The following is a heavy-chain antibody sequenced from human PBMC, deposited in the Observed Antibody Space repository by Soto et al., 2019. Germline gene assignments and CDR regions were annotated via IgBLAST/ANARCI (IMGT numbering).Heavy chain of an antibody. CDR3: GREMVVPAAYLSDDYYGMDV. D-gene: IGHD3-16*01. Sequence: GGSLRLSCAASGFTFRSYEMNWVRQAPGKGLEWVSYISSSGSPIYYADSVKGRFTISRDNAKNSLYLQMNSLRAEDTAVYYCGREMVVPAAYLSDDYYGMDVWGQGTTVTVSS. CDR2: ISSSGSPI. J-gene: IGHJ6*02. CDR1: GFTFRSYE. V-gene: IGHV3-48*03.